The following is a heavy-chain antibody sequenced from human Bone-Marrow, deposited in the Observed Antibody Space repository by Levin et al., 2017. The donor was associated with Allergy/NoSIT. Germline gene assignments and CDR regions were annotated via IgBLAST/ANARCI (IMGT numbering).Heavy chain of an antibody. D-gene: IGHD3-22*01. V-gene: IGHV1-69*13. CDR3: ARVPAFYYDSSGTYTDY. CDR2: IIPMYGTT. CDR1: GGTFNTYT. Sequence: ASVKVSCKASGGTFNTYTLSWVRQAPGQGLEWMGRIIPMYGTTDYAQKFQGRVTLTADESTNTVYMELSSLRSEDTAVYYCARVPAFYYDSSGTYTDYWGQGTAVTVSS. J-gene: IGHJ4*02.